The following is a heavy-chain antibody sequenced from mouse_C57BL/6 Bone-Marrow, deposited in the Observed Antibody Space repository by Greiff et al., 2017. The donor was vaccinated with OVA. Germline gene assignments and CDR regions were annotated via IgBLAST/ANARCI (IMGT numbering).Heavy chain of an antibody. CDR2: FHTYNDDT. Sequence: VQLQQSGAELVKPGASVKMSCKASGYTFTTYPIEWMKQNHGKSLEWIGNFHTYNDDTKYNEKFKGKATLTVEKSSSTVYWELSRLTSDDSAVYYCARRGSSLSYFDYWGQGTTLTVSS. CDR3: ARRGSSLSYFDY. CDR1: GYTFTTYP. J-gene: IGHJ2*01. D-gene: IGHD1-1*01. V-gene: IGHV1-47*01.